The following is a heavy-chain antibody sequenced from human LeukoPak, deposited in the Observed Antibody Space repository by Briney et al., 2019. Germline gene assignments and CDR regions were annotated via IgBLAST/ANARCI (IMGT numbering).Heavy chain of an antibody. V-gene: IGHV4-39*07. J-gene: IGHJ6*03. Sequence: SETLSLTCTVSGGSIGSGTYYWGWIRQSPGKGLEWIGSIFYSGSTNYNPSLKSRVTISVDTSKNQFSLKLSSVTAADTAVYYCARDQFYYGSGSYYNEYYYYYMDVWGKGTTVTISS. CDR3: ARDQFYYGSGSYYNEYYYYYMDV. CDR1: GGSIGSGTYY. CDR2: IFYSGST. D-gene: IGHD3-10*01.